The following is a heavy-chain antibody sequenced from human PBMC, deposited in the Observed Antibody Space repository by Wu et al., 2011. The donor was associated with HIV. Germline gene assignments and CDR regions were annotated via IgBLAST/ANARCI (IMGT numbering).Heavy chain of an antibody. CDR2: INPNSGGT. CDR3: ARDFRWPSYYYYYGMDV. Sequence: QVQLVQSGAEVKKPGASVKVSCKASGYTFTGYYMHWVRQAPGQGLEWMGWINPNSGGTNYAQKFQGRVTMTRDTSISTAYMELSRLRSDDTAVYYCARDFRWPSYYYYYGMDVWGQGTTVTVSS. D-gene: IGHD2-15*01. CDR1: GYTFTGYY. V-gene: IGHV1-2*02. J-gene: IGHJ6*02.